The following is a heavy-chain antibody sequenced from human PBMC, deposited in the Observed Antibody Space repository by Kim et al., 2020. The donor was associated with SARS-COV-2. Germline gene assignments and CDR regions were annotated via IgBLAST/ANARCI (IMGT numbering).Heavy chain of an antibody. CDR1: GGSISSSSYY. J-gene: IGHJ4*02. V-gene: IGHV4-39*01. CDR3: ARQNPYYDFWSGYLGRDCFDY. Sequence: SETLSLTCTVSGGSISSSSYYWGWIRQPPGKGLEWIGSIYYSGSTYYNPSLKSRVTISVDTSKNQFSLKLSSVTAADTAVYYCARQNPYYDFWSGYLGRDCFDYWGQGTLVTVSS. D-gene: IGHD3-3*01. CDR2: IYYSGST.